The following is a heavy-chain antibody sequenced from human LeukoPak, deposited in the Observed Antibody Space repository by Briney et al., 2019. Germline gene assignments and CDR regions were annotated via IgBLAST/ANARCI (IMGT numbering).Heavy chain of an antibody. V-gene: IGHV4-59*01. D-gene: IGHD4-17*01. CDR2: IYYTGST. CDR1: GGSITGYY. CDR3: ARGDGDPFDY. J-gene: IGHJ4*02. Sequence: SETLSLTCTVSGGSITGYYWSWIRQPPGKGLEWIGYIYYTGSTNNNPSLKSRVTISVDTSKNHFSLKLRSVTAADTAVYYCARGDGDPFDYWGQGTLVTVSS.